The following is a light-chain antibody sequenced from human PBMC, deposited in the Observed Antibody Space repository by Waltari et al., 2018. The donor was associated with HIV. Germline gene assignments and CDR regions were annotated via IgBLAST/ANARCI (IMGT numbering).Light chain of an antibody. V-gene: IGLV8-61*01. J-gene: IGLJ3*02. Sequence: TVVTQEPSFSVSPGGTVTLTCALSSGSVSTNYYPSWYQQTPGQVPRTLIYNTNTRSSGVPDRFSGSVLGNKAALTITGAQADDESDYYCALYMSSGISVFGGGTKLTVL. CDR1: SGSVSTNYY. CDR3: ALYMSSGISV. CDR2: NTN.